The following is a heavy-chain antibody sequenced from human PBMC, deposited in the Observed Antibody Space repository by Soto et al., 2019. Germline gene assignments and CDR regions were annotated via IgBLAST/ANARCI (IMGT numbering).Heavy chain of an antibody. Sequence: GASVKVSCKASGGTFSSYAISWVRQAPGQGLEWMGGIIPIFGTANYAQKFQGRVTITADESTSTAYMELSSLRSEDTAVYYCASAPNYYDSSGYAFDYWGQGTLVTVSS. CDR2: IIPIFGTA. V-gene: IGHV1-69*13. D-gene: IGHD3-22*01. J-gene: IGHJ4*02. CDR3: ASAPNYYDSSGYAFDY. CDR1: GGTFSSYA.